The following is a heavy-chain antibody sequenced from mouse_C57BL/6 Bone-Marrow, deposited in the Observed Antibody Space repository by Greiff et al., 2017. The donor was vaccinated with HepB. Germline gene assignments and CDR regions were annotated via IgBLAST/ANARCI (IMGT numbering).Heavy chain of an antibody. V-gene: IGHV1-26*01. CDR3: ARLRIMSRYFDY. CDR2: INPNNGGT. CDR1: GYTFTDYY. D-gene: IGHD1-1*01. Sequence: EVQLQQSGPELVKPGASVKISCKASGYTFTDYYMNWVKQSHGKSLEWIGDINPNNGGTSYNQKFKGKATLTVDKSSSTAYMELRSLTSEDSAVYYCARLRIMSRYFDYWGQGTTLTVSS. J-gene: IGHJ2*01.